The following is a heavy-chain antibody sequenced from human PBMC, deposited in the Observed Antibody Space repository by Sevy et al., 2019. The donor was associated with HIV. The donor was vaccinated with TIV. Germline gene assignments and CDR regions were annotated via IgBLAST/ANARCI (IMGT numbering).Heavy chain of an antibody. CDR2: IYTSGST. CDR3: ARVARFLEWSQSYYFDY. Sequence: SETLSLTCTVSGGSISSYYWSWIRQPAGKGLEWIGRIYTSGSTNYNPSLKSRVTMSVDTSKNQFSLKLSSVTAADTAVYYCARVARFLEWSQSYYFDYWGQGTLVTVSS. J-gene: IGHJ4*02. V-gene: IGHV4-4*07. CDR1: GGSISSYY. D-gene: IGHD3-3*01.